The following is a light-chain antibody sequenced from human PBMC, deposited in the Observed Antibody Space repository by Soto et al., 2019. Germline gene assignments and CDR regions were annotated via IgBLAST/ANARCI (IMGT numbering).Light chain of an antibody. CDR3: QQYGSSPGTST. V-gene: IGKV3-20*01. CDR2: GAS. J-gene: IGKJ1*01. CDR1: QSVSSSY. Sequence: EIVLTQSPGTLSLSPGERATLSCRASQSVSSSYLAWYQQKPGQAPRLLIYGASSRATGIPDRFSGSGSGADFTLTISRLEPEDFAVYYCQQYGSSPGTSTFGQGTKVEIK.